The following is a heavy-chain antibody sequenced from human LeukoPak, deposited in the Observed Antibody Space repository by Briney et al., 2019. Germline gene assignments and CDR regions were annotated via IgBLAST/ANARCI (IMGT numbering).Heavy chain of an antibody. V-gene: IGHV4-59*01. CDR3: ARGEALRQNYGMDV. D-gene: IGHD2/OR15-2a*01. J-gene: IGHJ6*02. CDR2: IYFSGST. Sequence: PSETLSLTCTVSGGSIYGYYWSWIRRPPGKGLEWIGDIYFSGSTNYNPSLKSRVTISVATSKNQFSLQLSSVTAADTAVYYCARGEALRQNYGMDVWGQGTTVTVYS. CDR1: GGSIYGYY.